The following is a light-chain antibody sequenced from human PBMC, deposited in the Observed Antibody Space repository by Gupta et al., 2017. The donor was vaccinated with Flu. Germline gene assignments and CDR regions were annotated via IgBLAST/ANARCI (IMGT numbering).Light chain of an antibody. V-gene: IGKV3-15*01. CDR3: QQDNNSPLT. CDR1: QSVSSN. Sequence: EIVMTQSPATLPVSPGERATISCRASQSVSSNLAWYHQKPGQPPRLLIYGASTRATGIPARFSGSGSGTEFTLTIRSLQSEDFAVYYCQQDNNSPLTFGGGTKVEIK. J-gene: IGKJ4*01. CDR2: GAS.